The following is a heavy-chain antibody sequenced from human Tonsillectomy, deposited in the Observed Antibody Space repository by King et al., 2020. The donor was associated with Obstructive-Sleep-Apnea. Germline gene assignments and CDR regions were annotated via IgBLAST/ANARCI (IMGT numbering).Heavy chain of an antibody. CDR3: AKLFSWEPDY. D-gene: IGHD1-26*01. J-gene: IGHJ4*02. V-gene: IGHV4-59*08. CDR2: IYYSGST. Sequence: QVQLQESGPGLVKPSETLSLTCTVSGGSLRSYYWSWIRQPPGKGLEWIGYIYYSGSTNYNPSLKVRVTTSVDTTKNKFSLKLSSVIAADTAVYYCAKLFSWEPDYWGQGTLVTVSS. CDR1: GGSLRSYY.